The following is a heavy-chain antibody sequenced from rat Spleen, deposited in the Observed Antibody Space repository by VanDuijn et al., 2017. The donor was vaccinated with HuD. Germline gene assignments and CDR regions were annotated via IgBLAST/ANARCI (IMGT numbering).Heavy chain of an antibody. D-gene: IGHD1-9*01. CDR1: GFTFNNYW. CDR2: ITNGAGKV. J-gene: IGHJ3*01. CDR3: ANTYYGYWFAY. Sequence: EVQLVESGGGQVQPGRSLKLSCVASGFTFNNYWMTWIRQAPGKGLEWVASITNGAGKVYYRDSVKGRFTISRDNAKSTLYLQMDSLRSEDTATYYCANTYYGYWFAYWGQGTLVTVSS. V-gene: IGHV5-31*01.